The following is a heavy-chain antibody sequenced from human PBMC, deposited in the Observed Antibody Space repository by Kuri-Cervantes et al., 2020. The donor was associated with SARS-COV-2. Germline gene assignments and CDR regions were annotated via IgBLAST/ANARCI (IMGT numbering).Heavy chain of an antibody. CDR2: IYHSGST. D-gene: IGHD2-2*02. CDR3: ARIFVPAAILTDGWYFDL. CDR1: GYSISSGYY. V-gene: IGHV4-38-2*02. J-gene: IGHJ2*01. Sequence: SETLSLTCTVSGYSISSGYYWGWIRHPPGKGLEWIGSIYHSGSTYYNPSLNSRVTISVDTSKNQFSLKLSSVTAADTALYYCARIFVPAAILTDGWYFDLWGRGTLVTVSS.